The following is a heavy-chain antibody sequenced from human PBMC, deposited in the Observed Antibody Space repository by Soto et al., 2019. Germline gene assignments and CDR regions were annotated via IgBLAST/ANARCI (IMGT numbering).Heavy chain of an antibody. J-gene: IGHJ4*02. Sequence: QVQLVQSGAEVKKPGASVNVSCKAFGYTFTSYGFSWVRQVPGQGLEWLGWLSAFNGDTQYAQTMKGRLTVTTDTSTTTVHMPLRSLTPADTAVYYCTREAGWQRMVPYDWGQGTLVSVS. V-gene: IGHV1-18*04. CDR3: TREAGWQRMVPYD. CDR1: GYTFTSYG. CDR2: LSAFNGDT. D-gene: IGHD6-25*01.